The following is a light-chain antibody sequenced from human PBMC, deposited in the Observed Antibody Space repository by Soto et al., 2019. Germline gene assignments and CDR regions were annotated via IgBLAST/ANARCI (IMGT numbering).Light chain of an antibody. J-gene: IGLJ1*01. CDR1: SSDIGAYDY. Sequence: LTQPASLSGSPGQSITISCTGTSSDIGAYDYVSWFQQHPGKAPKLMISEVNNRPSGVSNRFSGSKSGNTAYLTISGLQVEDEAEYFCCSFTTTSTHVFGTGTKVTVL. CDR3: CSFTTTSTHV. V-gene: IGLV2-14*01. CDR2: EVN.